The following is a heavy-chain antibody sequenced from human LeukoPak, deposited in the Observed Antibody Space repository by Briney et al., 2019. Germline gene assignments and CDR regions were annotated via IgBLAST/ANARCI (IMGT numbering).Heavy chain of an antibody. D-gene: IGHD6-13*01. CDR3: AIPRVGTSAPGLDY. V-gene: IGHV3-30*03. CDR1: GFTFSSYS. J-gene: IGHJ4*02. CDR2: ISDEGSKG. Sequence: GGSLRLSCAASGFTFSSYSMNWVRQAPGKGLEWVAVISDEGSKGYYADSVKGRFTISRDNSQNTLYLQMNSLRSEDTAVYYCAIPRVGTSAPGLDYWGQGTLVTVSS.